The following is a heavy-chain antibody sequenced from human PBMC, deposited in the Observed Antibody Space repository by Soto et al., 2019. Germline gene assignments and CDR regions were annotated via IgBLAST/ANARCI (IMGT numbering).Heavy chain of an antibody. CDR1: GCTFTSYN. CDR2: SNSNRGNS. Sequence: ASVKVSCKASGCTFTSYNINWVRQAPGQGLEWVAGSNSNRGNSDHAQKFQGRLTVTRDTSISTAYMELSSLRSDDTAVYYCVLLAVFDHWGPGTLVTASS. V-gene: IGHV1-8*01. J-gene: IGHJ4*01. D-gene: IGHD3-10*01. CDR3: VLLAVFDH.